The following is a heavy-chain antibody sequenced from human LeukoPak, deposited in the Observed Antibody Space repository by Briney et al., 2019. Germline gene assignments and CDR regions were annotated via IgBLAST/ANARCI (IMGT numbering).Heavy chain of an antibody. CDR3: ASYPNNAFDI. CDR1: GVTFRIDL. J-gene: IGHJ3*02. Sequence: GGSLRLSCAASGVTFRIDLMSWGRQAPGKGLEWVANIKQDGSEKYYVDSVKGRFTISRDNAKNSLYLQMNSLRAEDTAVYYCASYPNNAFDIWGQGTMVTVSS. CDR2: IKQDGSEK. V-gene: IGHV3-7*01.